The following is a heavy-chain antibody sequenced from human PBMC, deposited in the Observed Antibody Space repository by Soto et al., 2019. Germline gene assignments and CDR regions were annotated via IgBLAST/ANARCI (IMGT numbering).Heavy chain of an antibody. Sequence: ASVKVSCKVPKYTLTELTIDWLRQAPGKGLEWMGRSAPEEGEPIYPQKFQGRVSMTEDPSTDTAYMELTSLRFEDTAVYFCAADRKIVGTIGAFDFWGQGTLVTVSS. V-gene: IGHV1-24*01. CDR2: SAPEEGEP. CDR1: KYTLTELT. J-gene: IGHJ4*02. CDR3: AADRKIVGTIGAFDF. D-gene: IGHD1-26*01.